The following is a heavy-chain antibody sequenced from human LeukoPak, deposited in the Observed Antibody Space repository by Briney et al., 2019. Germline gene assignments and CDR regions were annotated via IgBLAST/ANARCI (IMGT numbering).Heavy chain of an antibody. D-gene: IGHD6-19*01. Sequence: GRSLRLSCAASGFTFSSYGMHWVRQAPGKGLEWVAVIWYDGSNKYYADSVKGRFTISRDNSKNTLYLQMNSLRAGDTAVYYCAKDLVGIAVAGTFYYYYGMDVWGQGTTVTVSS. CDR3: AKDLVGIAVAGTFYYYYGMDV. CDR1: GFTFSSYG. CDR2: IWYDGSNK. J-gene: IGHJ6*02. V-gene: IGHV3-33*06.